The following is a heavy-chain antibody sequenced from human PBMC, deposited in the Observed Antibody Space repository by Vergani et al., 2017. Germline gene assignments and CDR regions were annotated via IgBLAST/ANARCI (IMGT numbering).Heavy chain of an antibody. D-gene: IGHD2-8*01. CDR3: VRARRTCTYDHCPRYYYDL. Sequence: QVQLMQSKTEVKKPGASVKVSCKASGYTFNEYYLHWVRQAPGQGLEWMGWMNPISGNTGYAQNLQGRLTITRDTSVNTAYMELSSLTSEDMAVYYCVRARRTCTYDHCPRYYYDLWGQGTLVTVSS. CDR1: GYTFNEYY. V-gene: IGHV1-8*03. J-gene: IGHJ4*02. CDR2: MNPISGNT.